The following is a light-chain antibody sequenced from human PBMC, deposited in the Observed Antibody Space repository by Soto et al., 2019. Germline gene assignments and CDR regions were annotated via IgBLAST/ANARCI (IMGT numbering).Light chain of an antibody. V-gene: IGKV1-5*03. Sequence: DIQMTQSPSTLSASVGDRVAITCRASDNIATWVAWYQQKPGKAPKVLIYKASSLVSGVPSRFSGSGSGTEFTLTISSLQSEDFTVYSCLQYHNLWAFGQGTKVDIK. CDR3: LQYHNLWA. CDR2: KAS. J-gene: IGKJ1*01. CDR1: DNIATW.